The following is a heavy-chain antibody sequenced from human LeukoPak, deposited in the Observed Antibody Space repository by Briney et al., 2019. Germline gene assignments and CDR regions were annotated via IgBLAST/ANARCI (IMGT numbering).Heavy chain of an antibody. D-gene: IGHD3/OR15-3a*01. V-gene: IGHV3-7*01. Sequence: GGSLRLSCAASGFTFSSYWMSWIRQAPGKGLEWVANIKQDGSEEYYLDSVKGRFTISRDNAQNALYLQMNSLRADDTAVYYFARDLGGLYGFFPLGQGTLGTVSS. CDR3: ARDLGGLYGFFP. CDR1: GFTFSSYW. CDR2: IKQDGSEE. J-gene: IGHJ5*02.